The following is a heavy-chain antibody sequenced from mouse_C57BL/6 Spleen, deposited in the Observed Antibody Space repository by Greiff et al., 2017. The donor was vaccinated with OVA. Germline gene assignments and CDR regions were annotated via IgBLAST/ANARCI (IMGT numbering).Heavy chain of an antibody. CDR3: AREGDYDGPFDY. CDR2: INPNNGGT. Sequence: EVKLVESGPELVKPGASVKIPCKASGYTFTDYNMDWVKQSHGKSLEWIGDINPNNGGTIYNQKFKGKATLTVDKSSSTAYMELRSLTSEDTAVYYCAREGDYDGPFDYWGQGTTLTVSS. V-gene: IGHV1-18*01. D-gene: IGHD2-4*01. CDR1: GYTFTDYN. J-gene: IGHJ2*01.